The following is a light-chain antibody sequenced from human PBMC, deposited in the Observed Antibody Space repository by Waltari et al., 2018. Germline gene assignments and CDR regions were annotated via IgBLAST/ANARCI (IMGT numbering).Light chain of an antibody. J-gene: IGLJ3*02. CDR3: VTWDESLNGPV. CDR2: NND. CDR1: SSNIGSDT. V-gene: IGLV1-44*01. Sequence: QSVLTQPPSASGAPGQRVTISCSGSSSNIGSDTVKWYQQLPGTAPKLLIYNNDQRPSGVPDRFSVSKSGTSASLAISGLQSEDEADYYCVTWDESLNGPVFGGGTKLTVL.